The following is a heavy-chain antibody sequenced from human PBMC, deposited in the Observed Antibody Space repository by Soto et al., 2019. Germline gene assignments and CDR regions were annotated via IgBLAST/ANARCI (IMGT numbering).Heavy chain of an antibody. CDR3: ARVGDYYGSGSYEYPAY. V-gene: IGHV3-21*01. CDR1: GFTFSSYS. Sequence: PGGSLRLACAASGFTFSSYSMNWVRQAPGKGLEWVSSISSSSSYIYYADTVKGRFTISRDNAKNSLYLQMNSLRAEDTVVYYCARVGDYYGSGSYEYPAYWGQGTLVTVAS. CDR2: ISSSSSYI. D-gene: IGHD3-10*01. J-gene: IGHJ4*02.